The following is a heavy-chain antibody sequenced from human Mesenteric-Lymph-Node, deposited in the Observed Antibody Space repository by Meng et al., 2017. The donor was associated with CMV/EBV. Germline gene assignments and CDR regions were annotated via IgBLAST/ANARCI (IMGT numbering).Heavy chain of an antibody. D-gene: IGHD3-3*02. CDR1: GFTFSSSW. CDR2: INSDGSST. CDR3: TGVSDFDY. Sequence: SLRLSCEASGFTFSSSWMHWVRQAPGKGLVWVSHINSDGSSTTYADSVKGRFTISRDNAKNTVYLQMNSLRAEDTAVYYCTGVSDFDYWGQGTLVTVSS. V-gene: IGHV3-74*03. J-gene: IGHJ4*02.